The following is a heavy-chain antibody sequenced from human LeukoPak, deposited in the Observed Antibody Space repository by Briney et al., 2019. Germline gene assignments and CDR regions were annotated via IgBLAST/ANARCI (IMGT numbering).Heavy chain of an antibody. V-gene: IGHV3-43*02. CDR3: AKDMMGATMYYYYGMDV. D-gene: IGHD1-26*01. J-gene: IGHJ6*02. Sequence: GGSLRLSCAASGFTFDDYAMHWVRQVPGKGLEWVSLISGDGGSTYYADSVKGRFTISRDNSKNSLYLQMNSLRTEDTALYYCAKDMMGATMYYYYGMDVWGQGTTVTVSS. CDR2: ISGDGGST. CDR1: GFTFDDYA.